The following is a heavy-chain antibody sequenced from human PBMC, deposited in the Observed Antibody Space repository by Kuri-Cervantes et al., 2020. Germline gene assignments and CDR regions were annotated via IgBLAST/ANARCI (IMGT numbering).Heavy chain of an antibody. D-gene: IGHD1-26*01. V-gene: IGHV3-11*04. CDR3: ARVGSYYEDAFDI. J-gene: IGHJ3*02. Sequence: GESLKISCAASGFTFSDYYMSWIRQAPGKGLEWVSYISSSGSTIYYADSVKGRFTISRDNAKNSLYLQMNSLRDEDTAVYYCARVGSYYEDAFDIWGQGTMVTVSS. CDR2: ISSSGSTI. CDR1: GFTFSDYY.